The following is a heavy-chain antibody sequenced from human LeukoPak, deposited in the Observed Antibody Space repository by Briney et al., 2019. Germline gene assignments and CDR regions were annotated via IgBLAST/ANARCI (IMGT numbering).Heavy chain of an antibody. J-gene: IGHJ4*02. D-gene: IGHD5-24*01. V-gene: IGHV1-46*01. CDR3: ARERWVQSHFDY. Sequence: GASVKVSCKASGYTFTSYYIHWVRQAPGQGLEWMGVINPSGGSARYAQRFQGRVTMTRDTSTSTVYMQLSSLRSEDTAVYYCARERWVQSHFDYWGQGTPVTVSS. CDR2: INPSGGSA. CDR1: GYTFTSYY.